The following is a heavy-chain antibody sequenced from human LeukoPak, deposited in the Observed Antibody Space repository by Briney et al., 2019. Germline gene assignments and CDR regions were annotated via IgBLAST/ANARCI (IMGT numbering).Heavy chain of an antibody. V-gene: IGHV1-2*02. Sequence: GASVKVSCKASGYTFTGYYMHWVRQAPGQGLEWMGWINPNSGGTNYAQKFQGRVTMTRDTSISTAYMELSRLRSDDTAVYYCARGNRDFWSGYFDYWGQGALVTVSS. CDR2: INPNSGGT. CDR3: ARGNRDFWSGYFDY. CDR1: GYTFTGYY. D-gene: IGHD3-3*01. J-gene: IGHJ4*02.